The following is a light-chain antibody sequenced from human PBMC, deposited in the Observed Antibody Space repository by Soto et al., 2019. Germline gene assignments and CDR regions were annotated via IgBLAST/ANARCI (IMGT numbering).Light chain of an antibody. Sequence: EVVMTQSPGTLSVSPGERASLSCRASQSVSGNLAWYQQTPGQAPRLLIHGASIRATGIPARFSGSGSGTEFTLTISSLQSEDFAFYYCQQYNDWPRTFGQGTKVEIK. J-gene: IGKJ1*01. CDR1: QSVSGN. CDR2: GAS. CDR3: QQYNDWPRT. V-gene: IGKV3-15*01.